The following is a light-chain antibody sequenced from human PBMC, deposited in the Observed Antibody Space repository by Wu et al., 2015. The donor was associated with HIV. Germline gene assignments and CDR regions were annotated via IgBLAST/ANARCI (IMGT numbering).Light chain of an antibody. CDR3: QQYSLYRT. CDR2: KAS. V-gene: IGKV1-5*03. Sequence: TLSASVGDRVTMTCRASQSISTWLAWYQQKPGKAPKLLISKASSLESGVPSRFSGSGSGTEFTLTISSLQPEDFATYYCQQYSLYRTFGQGTKVEMK. CDR1: QSISTW. J-gene: IGKJ1*01.